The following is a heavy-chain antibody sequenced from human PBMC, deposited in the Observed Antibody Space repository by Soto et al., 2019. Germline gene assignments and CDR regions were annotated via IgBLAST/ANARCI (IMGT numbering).Heavy chain of an antibody. CDR2: IQHNGDTI. CDR3: VRVGCGFSYGNGLDG. D-gene: IGHD5-18*01. CDR1: GFGFSAYS. V-gene: IGHV3-30-3*01. Sequence: QVQLVESGGGVVQPGGSLRLSCEASGFGFSAYSMHWVRQAPGKGLEWVAVIQHNGDTIHYADSVRGRFTISRDNYNNILYLQMNGLTPEYTALYYCVRVGCGFSYGNGLDGWGQGTTVTVSS. J-gene: IGHJ6*02.